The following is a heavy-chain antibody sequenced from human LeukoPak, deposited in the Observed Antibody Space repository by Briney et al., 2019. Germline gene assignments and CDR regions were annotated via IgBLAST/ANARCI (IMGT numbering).Heavy chain of an antibody. J-gene: IGHJ1*01. D-gene: IGHD3-10*01. CDR2: IFHAGST. V-gene: IGHV4-4*02. Sequence: SETLSLTCSVSGASISNNNWWNWMRQPPGKGLEWIGDIFHAGSTNYNPSLKSRVTISLDKSKNQFSLTLTSVTAADTAVYYCAVLEGYYSGSGTYHWGQGILVTVSS. CDR3: AVLEGYYSGSGTYH. CDR1: GASISNNNW.